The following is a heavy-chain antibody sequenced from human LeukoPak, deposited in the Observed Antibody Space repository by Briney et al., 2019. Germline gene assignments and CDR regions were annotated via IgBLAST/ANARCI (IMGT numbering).Heavy chain of an antibody. CDR1: GGSISSSSYY. J-gene: IGHJ4*02. V-gene: IGHV4-39*07. CDR2: IYYSGST. CDR3: ARAGAQQLVRYYFDY. D-gene: IGHD6-13*01. Sequence: NSSETLSLTCTVSGGSISSSSYYWGWIRQPPGKGLEWIGSIYYSGSTYYNPSLKSRVTISVDTSKNQFSLKLSSVTAADTAVYYCARAGAQQLVRYYFDYWGQGTLVTVSS.